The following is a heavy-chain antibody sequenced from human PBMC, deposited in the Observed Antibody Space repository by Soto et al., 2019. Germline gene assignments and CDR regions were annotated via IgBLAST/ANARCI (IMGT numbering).Heavy chain of an antibody. CDR2: IRKKANSYTT. CDR1: GFTFSDHY. J-gene: IGHJ4*02. CDR3: ARAVCTGGSCNCGFN. Sequence: EVQLVEAGGDSVQPGGSLRLSCAASGFTFSDHYMDWVRQAPGKGLEWVGRIRKKANSYTTEYAASVQGRFIISRDDPQTSPFLHMNSLETEDTAAYYCARAVCTGGSCNCGFNWGPGTLVTVSS. D-gene: IGHD2-8*02. V-gene: IGHV3-72*01.